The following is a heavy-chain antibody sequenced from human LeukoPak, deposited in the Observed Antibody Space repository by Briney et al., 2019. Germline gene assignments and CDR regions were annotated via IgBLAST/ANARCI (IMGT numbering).Heavy chain of an antibody. CDR2: IDNSYTNI. D-gene: IGHD6-25*01. V-gene: IGHV3-11*01. J-gene: IGHJ4*02. Sequence: GGSQGLSCAGSGFTFNHYYMSWIREAPGKGLEGVSYIDNSYTNIYYALSVKGRFTIPRENANNSLYAQMNSLRAEDTAVYYCARRKHSSGLSPNEYYFDYWGQGTLVTVSS. CDR1: GFTFNHYY. CDR3: ARRKHSSGLSPNEYYFDY.